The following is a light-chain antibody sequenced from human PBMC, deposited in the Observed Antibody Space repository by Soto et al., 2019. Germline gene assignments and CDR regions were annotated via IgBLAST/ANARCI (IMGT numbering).Light chain of an antibody. CDR3: SSYTSSHTWV. J-gene: IGLJ3*02. CDR2: EVD. CDR1: SSDVGAYKY. Sequence: QSVLTQPASVSGSPGQSISISCTGTSSDVGAYKYVSWYQQHPGKAPKLVIYEVDNRPSGVSNRFSGSKSGSTASLTISGLQAEDEADYYCSSYTSSHTWVFGGGTKVTVL. V-gene: IGLV2-14*01.